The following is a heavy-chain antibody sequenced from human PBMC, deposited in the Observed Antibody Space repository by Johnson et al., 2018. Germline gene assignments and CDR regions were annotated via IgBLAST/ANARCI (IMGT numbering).Heavy chain of an antibody. CDR2: ISGSGSTI. CDR1: GFTFSSYS. J-gene: IGHJ6*02. Sequence: VQLVESGGGLVQRGGSLRLSCAASGFTFSSYSMNWVRQAPGKGLEWISYISGSGSTIFYADSVKGRFTISRDNAKNALYLQMNSLRDEDTAVYYCAREYYYYYDMDVWGQGTTVTVSS. CDR3: AREYYYYYDMDV. V-gene: IGHV3-48*02.